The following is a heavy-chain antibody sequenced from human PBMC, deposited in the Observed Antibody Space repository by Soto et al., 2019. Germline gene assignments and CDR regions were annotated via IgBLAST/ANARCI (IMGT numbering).Heavy chain of an antibody. CDR3: ARYAGFGYSSGGDWFGP. CDR1: GYSFTSYW. CDR2: IFPGDSDT. D-gene: IGHD6-19*01. Sequence: EVQLVQSGAAVKKPGESLKISCKGSGYSFTSYWIGWVRQMPGKGLEWMGIIFPGDSDTRDSPSFQGQVTISADKSISTAYLQWSSLKASDAAMYYCARYAGFGYSSGGDWFGPWGQGTLVTVSS. J-gene: IGHJ5*02. V-gene: IGHV5-51*01.